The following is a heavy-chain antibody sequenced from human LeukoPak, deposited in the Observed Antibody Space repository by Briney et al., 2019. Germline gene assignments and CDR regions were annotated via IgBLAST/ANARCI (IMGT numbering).Heavy chain of an antibody. CDR1: GGSISSYY. V-gene: IGHV4-59*08. D-gene: IGHD5-24*01. CDR3: ARLGRAGGY. CDR2: IYYGGST. Sequence: SETLSLTCTVSGGSISSYYWSWIRQPPGKGLEWIGYIYYGGSTNYNPSLKSRVTISVDTSKNQFSLKLSSVTAADTAVYYCARLGRAGGYWGQGTLVTVSS. J-gene: IGHJ4*02.